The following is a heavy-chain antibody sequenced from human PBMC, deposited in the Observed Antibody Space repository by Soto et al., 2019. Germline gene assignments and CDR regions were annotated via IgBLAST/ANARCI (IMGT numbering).Heavy chain of an antibody. V-gene: IGHV4-30-2*01. D-gene: IGHD4-17*01. CDR1: GGSISSGGYS. CDR2: IYHSGST. Sequence: PSETLSLTCAVSGGSISSGGYSWSWIRQPPGKGLEWIGYIYHSGSTYYNPSLKSRVTISVDRSKNQFSLKLSSVTAADTAVYYGHYALTFFAFWGKGTLVTVSS. J-gene: IGHJ4*02. CDR3: HYALTFFAF.